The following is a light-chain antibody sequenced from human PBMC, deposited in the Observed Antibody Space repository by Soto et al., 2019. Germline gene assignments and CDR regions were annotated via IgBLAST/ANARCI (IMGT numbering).Light chain of an antibody. CDR1: SSDVGLYNY. Sequence: QSVLTQPPSASGSPGQSVTISCTGTSSDVGLYNYVSWYQQHPGKAPKLMIYEVNKRPSGVPDRCSGSKSGTTASLTVSGLKAEDEADYYCSSYAGGDNLVFGGGTQLTVL. CDR2: EVN. CDR3: SSYAGGDNLV. V-gene: IGLV2-8*01. J-gene: IGLJ2*01.